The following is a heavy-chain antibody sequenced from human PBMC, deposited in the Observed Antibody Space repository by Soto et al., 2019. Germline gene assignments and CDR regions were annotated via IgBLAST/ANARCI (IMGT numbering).Heavy chain of an antibody. Sequence: SETLSLTCSVSGGSISRYYWSWFRQPPGKGLEWIGYIYYSGSTNYNPSLKSRVTISVDTSKNQFSLKLSSVTAADTAVYYCARDAYSSSWYWDYWGQGTLVTVSS. V-gene: IGHV4-59*01. CDR1: GGSISRYY. CDR3: ARDAYSSSWYWDY. J-gene: IGHJ4*02. CDR2: IYYSGST. D-gene: IGHD6-13*01.